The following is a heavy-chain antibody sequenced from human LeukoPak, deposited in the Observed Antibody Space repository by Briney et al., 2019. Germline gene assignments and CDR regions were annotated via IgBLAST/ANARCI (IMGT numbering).Heavy chain of an antibody. J-gene: IGHJ5*02. CDR1: GGTFSSYA. D-gene: IGHD2-2*01. Sequence: SVKVSCKASGGTFSSYAISWVRQAPGQGLEWMGRIIPILGIANYVQKFQGRVTITADKSTSTAYMELSSLRSEDTAVYYCARDECSSTSCYQYPNWFDPWGQGTLVTVSS. CDR2: IIPILGIA. V-gene: IGHV1-69*04. CDR3: ARDECSSTSCYQYPNWFDP.